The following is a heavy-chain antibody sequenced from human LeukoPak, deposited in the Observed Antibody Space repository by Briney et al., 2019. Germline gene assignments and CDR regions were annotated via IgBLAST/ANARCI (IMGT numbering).Heavy chain of an antibody. CDR2: ISGDGGST. D-gene: IGHD2-15*01. CDR3: AAGTPLGSGYFDL. J-gene: IGHJ2*01. Sequence: PGGSLRLSCAASGFTFDDYAMHWVRQAPGKGLEWVSLISGDGGSTYYADSVKGRFTISRDNAKNSLYLQMNSLRAEDTAVYYCAAGTPLGSGYFDLWGRGTLVTVSS. CDR1: GFTFDDYA. V-gene: IGHV3-43*02.